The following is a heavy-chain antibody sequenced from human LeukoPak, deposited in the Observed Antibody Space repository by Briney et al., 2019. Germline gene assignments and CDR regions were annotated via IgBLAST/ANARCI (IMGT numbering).Heavy chain of an antibody. CDR1: GFTFSSYA. D-gene: IGHD3-16*01. J-gene: IGHJ4*02. CDR2: ISSNGGNI. Sequence: PGGSLRLSCAASGFTFSSYAMHWVRQAPGKGLEYVSVISSNGGNIYYANSVKGRFTISRDNSKNSLYLQMNSLRAEDTALYYCARADGSSEQSGGYSWGQGTLVTVSS. V-gene: IGHV3-64*01. CDR3: ARADGSSEQSGGYS.